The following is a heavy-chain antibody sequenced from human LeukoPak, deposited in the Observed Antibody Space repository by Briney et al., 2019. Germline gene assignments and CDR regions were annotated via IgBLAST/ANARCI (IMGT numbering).Heavy chain of an antibody. J-gene: IGHJ4*02. CDR2: ISSDGSNK. D-gene: IGHD3-9*01. CDR3: AKDFNAISTAYIFDY. Sequence: GRSLRLSCAASGFTFTSYAMHWVRQAPGKGLEWMAAISSDGSNKYYADSVKGRFTVSRDISKNTLYLQMNSLRAEDTAVYYCAKDFNAISTAYIFDYWGQGTLVTVSS. V-gene: IGHV3-30*18. CDR1: GFTFTSYA.